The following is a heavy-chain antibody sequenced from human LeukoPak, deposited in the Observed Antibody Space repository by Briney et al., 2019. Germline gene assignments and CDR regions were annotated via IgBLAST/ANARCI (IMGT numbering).Heavy chain of an antibody. V-gene: IGHV4-39*07. CDR3: ARDVGVRYYDILTGIFDY. CDR1: GGSLSSSSYY. J-gene: IGHJ4*02. D-gene: IGHD3-9*01. Sequence: PSETLSLTCTVSGGSLSSSSYYWGWIRQPPGKGLEWIVSIYYSGSTYYNPSLKSRVTISVDTSKNQFSLKLSSVTAADTAVYYCARDVGVRYYDILTGIFDYWGQGTLVTVSS. CDR2: IYYSGST.